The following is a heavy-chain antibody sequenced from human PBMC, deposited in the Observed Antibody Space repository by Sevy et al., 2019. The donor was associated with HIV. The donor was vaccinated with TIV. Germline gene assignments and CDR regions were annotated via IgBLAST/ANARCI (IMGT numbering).Heavy chain of an antibody. V-gene: IGHV3-15*01. J-gene: IGHJ4*02. CDR2: FKSNTDGVTT. CDR1: GVTFNSAW. Sequence: GGSLRLSCAASGVTFNSAWMSWVRQAPGKGLEWVGRFKSNTDGVTTDYAAPVKGRFTISRDDSKNTLYLQMNSLKTXXXXVYYCTTIDSYYDSXGQXYYXXXWGQGTLVTVSS. CDR3: TTIDSYYDSXGQXYYXXX. D-gene: IGHD3-22*01.